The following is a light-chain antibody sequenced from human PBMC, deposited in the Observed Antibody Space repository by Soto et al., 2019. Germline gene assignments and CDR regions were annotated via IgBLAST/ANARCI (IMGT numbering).Light chain of an antibody. V-gene: IGKV1-5*03. CDR1: QDIRTW. CDR3: QHYNGFPYT. CDR2: KAS. J-gene: IGKJ2*01. Sequence: DIQMTQSPSTLSVSVGDRVTITCRASQDIRTWLAWYQQKPGKAPKVLIYKASTLESGVPSRFSGSGSGTEFTLSISSLQPADFATYYCQHYNGFPYTFGQGTKLEIK.